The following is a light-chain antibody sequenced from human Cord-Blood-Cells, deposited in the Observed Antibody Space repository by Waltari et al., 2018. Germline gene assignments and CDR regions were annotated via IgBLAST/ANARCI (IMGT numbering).Light chain of an antibody. V-gene: IGLV3-19*01. Sequence: SSELTQDPAVSVALGQTVRITCQGDSLRSYYASWYQQKPGQAPVLVIYGKNNRPPGIPDRFSGSSSGNTASLTITGAQAEDEADYYCNSRDSSGNHLEGFGGGTKLTVL. CDR3: NSRDSSGNHLEG. CDR1: SLRSYY. J-gene: IGLJ3*02. CDR2: GKN.